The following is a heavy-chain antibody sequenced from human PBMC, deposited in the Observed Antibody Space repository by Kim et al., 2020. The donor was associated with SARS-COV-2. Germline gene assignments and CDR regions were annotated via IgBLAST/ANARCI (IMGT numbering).Heavy chain of an antibody. D-gene: IGHD6-19*01. CDR1: GFTFSSYE. Sequence: GGSLRLSCAASGFTFSSYEMNWVRQAPGKGLEWVSYISSSGSTIYYAESVKGRFTISRDNAKNSLYLQMNSLRAEDTAVYYCARDRFAAHIAVAGIDYYYYGMDVWGQGTTVTVSS. V-gene: IGHV3-48*03. J-gene: IGHJ6*02. CDR2: ISSSGSTI. CDR3: ARDRFAAHIAVAGIDYYYYGMDV.